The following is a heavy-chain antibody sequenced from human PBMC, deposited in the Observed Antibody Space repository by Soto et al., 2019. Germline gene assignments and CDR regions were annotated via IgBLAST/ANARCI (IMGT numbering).Heavy chain of an antibody. CDR1: GGSMRGYS. CDR3: ARVAMENYHDMWSGSTSSALDV. Sequence: SETLSLTCKVSGGSMRGYSWSCIRQTPGEGLEWIGYVSHSGRTDYSPSLKNRVTISLDMSKNHFALHVNSVDPADTAVYYCARVAMENYHDMWSGSTSSALDVWGQGTTVTVSS. J-gene: IGHJ6*02. D-gene: IGHD3-3*01. CDR2: VSHSGRT. V-gene: IGHV4-59*13.